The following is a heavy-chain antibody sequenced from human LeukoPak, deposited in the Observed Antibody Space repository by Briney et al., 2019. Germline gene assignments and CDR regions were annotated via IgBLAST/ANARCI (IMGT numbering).Heavy chain of an antibody. CDR1: GFTLSDYY. Sequence: GGSLRLSCAASGFTLSDYYVSWIRQAPGKGLEWVAFISNSGFTTYYADSVKGRFTVSRDNAKDSVSLQMNSLRAEDTARYYCAREDSGGNSFDYWGQGAQVTVS. V-gene: IGHV3-11*01. J-gene: IGHJ4*02. D-gene: IGHD4/OR15-4a*01. CDR3: AREDSGGNSFDY. CDR2: ISNSGFTT.